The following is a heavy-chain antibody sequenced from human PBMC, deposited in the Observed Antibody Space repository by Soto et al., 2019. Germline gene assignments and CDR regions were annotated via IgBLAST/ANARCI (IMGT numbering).Heavy chain of an antibody. V-gene: IGHV1-3*01. Sequence: QVQLVQSGAEVKKPGASVKVSCKASGYTFTSYAMHWVRQAPGQRLEWMGWINAGNGNTKYSQKFQGRVTITRDPSASTAYMELSSLRSEDTAVYYCALTTAAGTKVGAFDIWGQGTMVTVSS. CDR2: INAGNGNT. CDR3: ALTTAAGTKVGAFDI. D-gene: IGHD6-13*01. CDR1: GYTFTSYA. J-gene: IGHJ3*02.